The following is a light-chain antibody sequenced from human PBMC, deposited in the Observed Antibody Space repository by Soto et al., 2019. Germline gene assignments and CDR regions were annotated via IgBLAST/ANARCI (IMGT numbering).Light chain of an antibody. Sequence: QSVLTQLASVYGSPGQSITISCTGTSSDVGSYNLVSWYQQHPGKAPKLMIYEGSKRPSGVSNRFSGSKSGNTASLTISGLQAEDEADYYCCSYAGSSTPYVFGTGTKVTVL. V-gene: IGLV2-23*01. CDR1: SSDVGSYNL. J-gene: IGLJ1*01. CDR2: EGS. CDR3: CSYAGSSTPYV.